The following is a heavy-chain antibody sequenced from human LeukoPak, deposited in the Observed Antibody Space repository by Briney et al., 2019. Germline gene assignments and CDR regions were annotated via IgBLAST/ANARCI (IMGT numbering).Heavy chain of an antibody. Sequence: PGGSLRLSCVASGSNLGHYYMSWVRQAPGKGLEWVADIRHDGSNIYNVDSVRGRFTISRDNTKNSMFLQMNSLKDEDTAVYYCARDGSGSDFSLDYWGQGTLVTVSS. CDR2: IRHDGSNI. CDR3: ARDGSGSDFSLDY. J-gene: IGHJ4*02. CDR1: GSNLGHYY. V-gene: IGHV3-7*04. D-gene: IGHD3-10*01.